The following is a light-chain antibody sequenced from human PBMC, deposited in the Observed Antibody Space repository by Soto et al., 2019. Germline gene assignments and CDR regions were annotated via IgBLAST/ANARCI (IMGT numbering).Light chain of an antibody. J-gene: IGKJ1*01. CDR2: KAS. CDR3: QHYNSLPWT. V-gene: IGKV1-5*03. Sequence: DIQRSQGPSTLSESIGVRETITGRASQSIINWLGWYQQKPGKAPKLLIYKASSLESGVPSRFSGSGSGTDFTLTINRLQPDDFATYYCQHYNSLPWTFGQGTKV. CDR1: QSIINW.